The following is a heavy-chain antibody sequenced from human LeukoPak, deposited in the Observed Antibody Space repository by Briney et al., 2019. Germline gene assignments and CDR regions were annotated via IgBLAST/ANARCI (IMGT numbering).Heavy chain of an antibody. D-gene: IGHD3-22*01. CDR2: ISGSGGST. CDR3: AKDPYYYDSSGYSQVY. Sequence: GGSLRLSCAASGFTFSSYAMSWVRQAPGKGLEWVSAISGSGGSTYYADSVKGRFTISRDNSKNTLYLQMNSLRAEDTAVYYCAKDPYYYDSSGYSQVYWGQGTLVTVPS. V-gene: IGHV3-23*01. J-gene: IGHJ4*02. CDR1: GFTFSSYA.